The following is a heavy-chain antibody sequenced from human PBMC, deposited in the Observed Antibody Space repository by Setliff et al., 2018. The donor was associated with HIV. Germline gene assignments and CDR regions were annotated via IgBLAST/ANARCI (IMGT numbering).Heavy chain of an antibody. CDR2: IYYSGST. V-gene: IGHV4-59*01. CDR3: ARDSGGYNYGFAVGSFDY. Sequence: PSETLSLTCAVSGASISSYYWSWIRQPPGKGLEWVGYIYYSGSTNYNPSLKSRVSISVDTSKSQFSLKLTSVAAADTAVYYCARDSGGYNYGFAVGSFDYWGQGALVTVSS. J-gene: IGHJ4*02. D-gene: IGHD5-18*01. CDR1: GASISSYY.